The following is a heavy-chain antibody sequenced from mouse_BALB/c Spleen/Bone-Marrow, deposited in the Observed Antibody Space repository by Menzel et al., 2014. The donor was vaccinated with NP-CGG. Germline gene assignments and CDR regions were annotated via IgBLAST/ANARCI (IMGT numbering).Heavy chain of an antibody. CDR2: SRNKANDYIT. V-gene: IGHV7-1*02. J-gene: IGHJ3*01. CDR1: GFTFSDFY. D-gene: IGHD1-1*01. CDR3: ARGNYGSPFAY. Sequence: EVKLMESGGGLVQPGSSLRLSCATSGFTFSDFYMEWVRQPPGKRLVWIAASRNKANDYITEYSASVKGRFIVSRDTSQSILYLQMNVLRAEDTAIYYCARGNYGSPFAYWGQGTLVTVSA.